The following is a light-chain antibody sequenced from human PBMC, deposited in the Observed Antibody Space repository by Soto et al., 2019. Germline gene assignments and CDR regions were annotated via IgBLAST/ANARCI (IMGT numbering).Light chain of an antibody. V-gene: IGLV2-23*01. CDR3: CSYAGISPL. Sequence: QSVLTQPASVSGSPGQSITISCTGTSSDVGSYNVVSWYQQHPGKAPKLMISEDSKRPSGVSNRFSGSKSGNTASLTISGLQAEDEADYYCCSYAGISPLFGGGTKVTVL. CDR2: EDS. J-gene: IGLJ2*01. CDR1: SSDVGSYNV.